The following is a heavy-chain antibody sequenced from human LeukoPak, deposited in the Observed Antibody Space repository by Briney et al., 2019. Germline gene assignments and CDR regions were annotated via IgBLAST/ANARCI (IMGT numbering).Heavy chain of an antibody. CDR3: ATLGGGEDY. Sequence: ASVKVSCKAFGYTFTDYYIHWVRQAPGQGLEWMGWINPNSGGTNYAQKFQGRVTMTEDTSTDTAYMELSSLRSEDTAVYYCATLGGGEDYWGQGTLVTVSS. J-gene: IGHJ4*02. D-gene: IGHD1-26*01. CDR1: GYTFTDYY. CDR2: INPNSGGT. V-gene: IGHV1-2*02.